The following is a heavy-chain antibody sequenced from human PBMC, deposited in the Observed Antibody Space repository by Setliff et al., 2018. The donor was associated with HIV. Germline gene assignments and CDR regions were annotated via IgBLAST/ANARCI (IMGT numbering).Heavy chain of an antibody. V-gene: IGHV3-11*04. D-gene: IGHD6-6*01. CDR1: GFTFSDYY. CDR3: ARAWAMQQLVPAY. CDR2: IRSDGYTI. J-gene: IGHJ4*02. Sequence: GGSLRLSCVASGFTFSDYYMSWIRQAPGKGLEWVSYIRSDGYTIYYADSVKGRFTISRDNSKNTLYLQMNSLRVEDTAIYYCARAWAMQQLVPAYWGQGTLVTVSS.